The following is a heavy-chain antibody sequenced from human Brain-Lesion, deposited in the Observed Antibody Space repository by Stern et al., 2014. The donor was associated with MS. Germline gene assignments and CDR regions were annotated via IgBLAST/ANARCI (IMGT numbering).Heavy chain of an antibody. CDR2: IYPGDSDT. J-gene: IGHJ4*02. CDR3: ARFYHSSGYCDY. V-gene: IGHV5-51*01. Sequence: EVHLVESGAEVKKPGESLKISCKGSGYSFNTYWIGWGRQMPGKGLEWMGIIYPGDSDTRYSPSFQGQVTFSADKSISTAYLQWSRLKASDTAMYYCARFYHSSGYCDYWGQGTLVTVSS. CDR1: GYSFNTYW. D-gene: IGHD3-22*01.